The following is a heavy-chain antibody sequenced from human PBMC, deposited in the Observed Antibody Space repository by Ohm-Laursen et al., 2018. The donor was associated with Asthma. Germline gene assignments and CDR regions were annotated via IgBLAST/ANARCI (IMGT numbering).Heavy chain of an antibody. D-gene: IGHD3-9*01. Sequence: TLPLTCTVSGGSISSYYWSWIRQPPGRGLEWIAYMHSSGGANYNPSLQSRVTLSVDTSNNRVSLRLSFVTAADTALYFCARLDWALSVFDLWGQGALVTVAS. CDR3: ARLDWALSVFDL. J-gene: IGHJ5*02. V-gene: IGHV4-59*01. CDR2: MHSSGGA. CDR1: GGSISSYY.